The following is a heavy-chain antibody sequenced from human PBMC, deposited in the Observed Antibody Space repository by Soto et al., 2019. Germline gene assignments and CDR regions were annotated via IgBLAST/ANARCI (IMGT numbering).Heavy chain of an antibody. Sequence: EVQLVESGGGLVQPGGSLRLSCAASGFTVSSNYMSWVRRAPGKGLEWVSVIYSGGSTYYADSVEGRFTISRDNSKNTLYLQMNSLRAEDTAVYYCAREIRGSGYARGDYWGQGTLVTVSS. CDR3: AREIRGSGYARGDY. CDR2: IYSGGST. V-gene: IGHV3-66*01. J-gene: IGHJ4*02. D-gene: IGHD5-12*01. CDR1: GFTVSSNY.